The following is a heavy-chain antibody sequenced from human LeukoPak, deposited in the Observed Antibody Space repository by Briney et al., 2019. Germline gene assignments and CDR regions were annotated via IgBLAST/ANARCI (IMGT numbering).Heavy chain of an antibody. J-gene: IGHJ4*02. D-gene: IGHD3-10*01. CDR2: INHSGST. Sequence: SETLSLTCAVYGGSFSGYYWSWIRQPPRKGLEWIGEINHSGSTNYNPSLKSRVTISVDTSKNQFSLKLSSVTAADTAVYYCARAITMVRGVYFDYWGQGTLVTVSS. CDR3: ARAITMVRGVYFDY. V-gene: IGHV4-34*01. CDR1: GGSFSGYY.